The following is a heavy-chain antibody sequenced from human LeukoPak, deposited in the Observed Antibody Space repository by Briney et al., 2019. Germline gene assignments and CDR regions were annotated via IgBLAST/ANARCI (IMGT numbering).Heavy chain of an antibody. Sequence: GGSLRLSCAASGFTFYDYGMSWVRQAPGKGLEWVSGINWNGGSTGYADSVKGRFTISRDNAKNSLYLQMNSLRAEDTALYYCARDPFGGSDFLGDAFDIWGQGTMVTVSS. J-gene: IGHJ3*02. V-gene: IGHV3-20*04. D-gene: IGHD1-26*01. CDR1: GFTFYDYG. CDR2: INWNGGST. CDR3: ARDPFGGSDFLGDAFDI.